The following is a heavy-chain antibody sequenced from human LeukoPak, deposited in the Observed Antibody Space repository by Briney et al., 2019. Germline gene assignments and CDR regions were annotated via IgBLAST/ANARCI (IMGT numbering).Heavy chain of an antibody. CDR3: ARTTEGGYSYGYFYYYYMDV. Sequence: PSETLSLTSTVAGGSISSYYWSWIRQPPGKGLEWIGYIYYSGSTNYKSSLKSRVTISVDTSKNQFSLKLSSVTAADTAVYYCARTTEGGYSYGYFYYYYMDVWGKGTTVTISS. CDR2: IYYSGST. D-gene: IGHD5-18*01. CDR1: GGSISSYY. V-gene: IGHV4-59*01. J-gene: IGHJ6*03.